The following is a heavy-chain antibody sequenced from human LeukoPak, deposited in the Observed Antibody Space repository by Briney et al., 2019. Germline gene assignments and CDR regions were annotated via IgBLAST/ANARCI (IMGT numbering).Heavy chain of an antibody. CDR1: GGSISSSSYY. V-gene: IGHV4-39*07. CDR2: IYYSGST. Sequence: SETLSLTCTVSGGSISSSSYYWGWIRQPPGKGLEWIGSIYYSGSTYYNPSLKSRVTISVDTSKNQFSLKLSSVTAADTAVYYCARDRGDSSSWGYWGQGTLVTVSS. CDR3: ARDRGDSSSWGY. J-gene: IGHJ4*02. D-gene: IGHD6-13*01.